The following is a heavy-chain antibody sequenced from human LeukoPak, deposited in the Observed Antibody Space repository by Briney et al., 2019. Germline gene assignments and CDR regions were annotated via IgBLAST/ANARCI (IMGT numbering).Heavy chain of an antibody. V-gene: IGHV3-23*01. J-gene: IGHJ4*02. CDR3: ARDRVSGSSWYDVFDY. CDR2: ISGSGDSI. CDR1: GFTFSSYA. D-gene: IGHD6-13*01. Sequence: QSGGSLRLSCAASGFTFSSYAMGWVRQAPGKGLEWVSSISGSGDSIYYADSVKGRFTFSRDNSKNTLYLQMNSLRAEDTAVYYCARDRVSGSSWYDVFDYWGQGTLVAVSS.